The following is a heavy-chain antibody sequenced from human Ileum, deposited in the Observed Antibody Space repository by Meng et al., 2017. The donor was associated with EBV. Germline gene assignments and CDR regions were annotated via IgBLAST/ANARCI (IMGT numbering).Heavy chain of an antibody. CDR2: IYHSGIT. CDR3: ARDPTGGEDHQRV. CDR1: VGSISSSNC. V-gene: IGHV4-4*02. J-gene: IGHJ4*02. Sequence: LQESGPGLVKPSGTLSLTCVVSVGSISSSNCGIWVRQPPGKGLEWIGKIYHSGITIYNPSLKSRVTMSVDNSKNQFSLKLNSMTAADTAVYYCARDPTGGEDHQRVWGQGTLVTVSS. D-gene: IGHD1-14*01.